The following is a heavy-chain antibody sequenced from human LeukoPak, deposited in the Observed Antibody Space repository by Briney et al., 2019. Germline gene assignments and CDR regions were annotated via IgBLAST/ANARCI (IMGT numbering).Heavy chain of an antibody. CDR3: IRETHVGLHLEY. CDR1: GFTFTTYW. D-gene: IGHD3-10*02. Sequence: PGGSLRLSCVASGFTFTTYWMHWVRQVPGKGLVWVARINTDGRVTTYADSVKGRFTVSRDNAENTLYLQMNNLRHDDTAVYYCIRETHVGLHLEYWGQGTLATVSA. CDR2: INTDGRVT. V-gene: IGHV3-74*01. J-gene: IGHJ4*02.